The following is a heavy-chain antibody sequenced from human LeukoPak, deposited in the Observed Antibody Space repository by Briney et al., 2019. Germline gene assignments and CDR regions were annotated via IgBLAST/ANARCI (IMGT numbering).Heavy chain of an antibody. V-gene: IGHV1-46*01. Sequence: GASVKVSCKASGYTFTSYYMHWVRQAPGQGLEWMGIINPSGGSTSYAQKFQGRVTMTRDTSTSTVYMELSSLRSEDTAVYYCARGVPFLGGSQDAFDIWGQGTMVTVSS. CDR2: INPSGGST. J-gene: IGHJ3*02. CDR3: ARGVPFLGGSQDAFDI. D-gene: IGHD3-16*01. CDR1: GYTFTSYY.